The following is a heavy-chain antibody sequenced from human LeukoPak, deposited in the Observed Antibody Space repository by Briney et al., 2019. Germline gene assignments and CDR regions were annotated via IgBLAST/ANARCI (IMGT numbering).Heavy chain of an antibody. J-gene: IGHJ6*03. Sequence: SETLSLTCTVSGGSISSSSYYWGWIRQPPGKGLEWIGSIYYSGSTYYNPSLKSRVTIYVDTSKNQFSLKLSSVTAADTAVYYCARDRERAVADNFSYYYYMDVWGKGTTVTVSS. CDR2: IYYSGST. D-gene: IGHD6-19*01. V-gene: IGHV4-39*02. CDR3: ARDRERAVADNFSYYYYMDV. CDR1: GGSISSSSYY.